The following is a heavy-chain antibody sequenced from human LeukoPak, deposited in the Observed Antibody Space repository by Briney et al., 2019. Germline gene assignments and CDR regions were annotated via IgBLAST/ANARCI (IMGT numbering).Heavy chain of an antibody. D-gene: IGHD6-19*01. J-gene: IGHJ4*02. Sequence: GGSLRLSCAASGSTFSTSWMNWVRQAPGKGLEWVASINEDGSEKYYVDSVKGRLTVSRDNAKNSLYLQMNSLRVEDTAVYYCTRDSGRFRLDYWGQGILVTVSS. CDR3: TRDSGRFRLDY. CDR2: INEDGSEK. V-gene: IGHV3-7*01. CDR1: GSTFSTSW.